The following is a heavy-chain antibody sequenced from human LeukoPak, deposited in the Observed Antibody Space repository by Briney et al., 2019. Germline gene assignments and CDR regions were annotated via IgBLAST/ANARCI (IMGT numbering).Heavy chain of an antibody. J-gene: IGHJ4*02. Sequence: SVTVSCKASGGTFSSYAISWVRQAPGQGLEWMGRIIPILALSNYSHTFQRPLTITPDKSTSTAYIELSSLRSDHTAVYYCAINSGSPSPHLSRPHYWRQGTLLTVSS. CDR3: AINSGSPSPHLSRPHY. V-gene: IGHV1-69*04. CDR1: GGTFSSYA. CDR2: IIPILALS. D-gene: IGHD1-26*01.